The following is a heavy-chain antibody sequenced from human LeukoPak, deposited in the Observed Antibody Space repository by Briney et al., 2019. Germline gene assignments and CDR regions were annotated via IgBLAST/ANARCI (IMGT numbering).Heavy chain of an antibody. Sequence: GGSLRLSCVASGFTLRNTWMACVRQAPGKGMEWVANINQDASTKHYVDSVKGRFTISRDNAKNSLYLQMNSLRAEETAVYYCARDQSGNLDYWGQGTLVTVSA. J-gene: IGHJ4*02. V-gene: IGHV3-7*01. CDR3: ARDQSGNLDY. CDR2: INQDASTK. CDR1: GFTLRNTW. D-gene: IGHD1-26*01.